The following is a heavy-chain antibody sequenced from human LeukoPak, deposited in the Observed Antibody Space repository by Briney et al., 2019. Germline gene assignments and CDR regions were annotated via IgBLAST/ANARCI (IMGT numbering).Heavy chain of an antibody. J-gene: IGHJ6*02. CDR2: IYTSGST. V-gene: IGHV4-4*07. Sequence: SETLSLTCTVSGRSISSYYWSWIRQPAGKGLEWIGRIYTSGSTNYNPSLKSRVTMSVDTSKNQFSLKLSSVTAADTAVYYCARDKGLASRVLSGYYYGMDVWGQGTTVTVSS. CDR3: ARDKGLASRVLSGYYYGMDV. D-gene: IGHD3-10*01. CDR1: GRSISSYY.